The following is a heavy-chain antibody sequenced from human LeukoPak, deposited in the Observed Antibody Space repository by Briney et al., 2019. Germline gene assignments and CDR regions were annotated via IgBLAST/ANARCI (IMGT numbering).Heavy chain of an antibody. Sequence: GGSLRLSCEASGFTFSTYNMNWVRQAPGKRLEWVSSITSSSTYVFYADSVKGRFTISRDNAKNSLYLQMNSLRAEDTAVYYCARRGGYYYYYMDVWGKGTTVTISS. J-gene: IGHJ6*03. CDR3: ARRGGYYYYYMDV. CDR2: ITSSSTYV. D-gene: IGHD3-16*01. CDR1: GFTFSTYN. V-gene: IGHV3-21*01.